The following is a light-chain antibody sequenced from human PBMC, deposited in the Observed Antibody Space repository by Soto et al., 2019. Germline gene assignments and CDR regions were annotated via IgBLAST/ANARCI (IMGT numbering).Light chain of an antibody. CDR3: QQNYDTPPFP. Sequence: DIQMTQSPSSLSASVGDRVTITCRASRSITSYLNWYQQKPGKAPNLLIYAASSLQSGVPSRFSGSGSGTDFTLTISILQPEDFATYYCQQNYDTPPFPFGPGTKVDIK. V-gene: IGKV1-39*01. CDR1: RSITSY. J-gene: IGKJ3*01. CDR2: AAS.